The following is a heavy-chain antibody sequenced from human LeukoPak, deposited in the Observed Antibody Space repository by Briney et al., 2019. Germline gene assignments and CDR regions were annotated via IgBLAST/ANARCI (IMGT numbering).Heavy chain of an antibody. Sequence: SETLSLTCAVYGGSFSGYYWSWIRQPPGKGLEWIGQINHSGSTNYNPSLKSRVTISVDTSKNQFSLKLSSVTAADTAVYYCARRTRRAMKYYFDYWGQGTLVTVSS. CDR3: ARRTRRAMKYYFDY. CDR1: GGSFSGYY. V-gene: IGHV4-34*01. J-gene: IGHJ4*02. CDR2: INHSGST.